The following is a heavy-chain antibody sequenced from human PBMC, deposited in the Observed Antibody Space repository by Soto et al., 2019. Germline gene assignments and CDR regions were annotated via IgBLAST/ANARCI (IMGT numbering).Heavy chain of an antibody. V-gene: IGHV3-30*18. CDR3: AKLIAPGGCSGGSFFSWFDY. Sequence: PWGSLRLSCAASGFTFSSYGMHWVRQAPGKGLEWVAVISYDGSNKYYADSVKGRFTISRDNSKNTLYLQMNSLRAEDTAVYYCAKLIAPGGCSGGSFFSWFDYWGQGTMVTVYS. CDR1: GFTFSSYG. J-gene: IGHJ4*02. D-gene: IGHD2-15*01. CDR2: ISYDGSNK.